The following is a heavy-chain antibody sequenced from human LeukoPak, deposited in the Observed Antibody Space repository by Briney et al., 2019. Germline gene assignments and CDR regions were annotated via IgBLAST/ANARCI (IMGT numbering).Heavy chain of an antibody. CDR3: ARGGGYCSGGSCYQFDY. J-gene: IGHJ4*02. CDR2: INHSGST. D-gene: IGHD2-15*01. CDR1: GGSFSGYY. Sequence: SETLSLTCAAYGGSFSGYYWSWIRHPPGKGLEWIGEINHSGSTNYNPSLKSRVTISVDTSKNQFSLKLSSVTAADTAVYYCARGGGYCSGGSCYQFDYWGQGTLVTVSS. V-gene: IGHV4-34*01.